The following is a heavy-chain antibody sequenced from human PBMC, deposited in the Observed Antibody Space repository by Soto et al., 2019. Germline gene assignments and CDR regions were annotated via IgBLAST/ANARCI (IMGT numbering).Heavy chain of an antibody. CDR3: ARAGAAPYYYYGTDV. CDR2: ISTYNGDT. V-gene: IGHV1-18*01. Sequence: QVQLVQSGAEVRKPGASVKVSCKASGYTFSTSGMSWLLQAPGQGLEWMGWISTYNGDTNDAPKFQDRVTMTSDTSTSTVYMELRSLRSDDTAVYYCARAGAAPYYYYGTDVWGQGTRVTVSS. CDR1: GYTFSTSG. J-gene: IGHJ6*02. D-gene: IGHD2-15*01.